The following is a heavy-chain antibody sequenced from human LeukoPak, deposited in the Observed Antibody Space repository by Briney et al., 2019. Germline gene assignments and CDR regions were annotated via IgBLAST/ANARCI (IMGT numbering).Heavy chain of an antibody. V-gene: IGHV4-59*08. J-gene: IGHJ5*02. D-gene: IGHD3-22*01. CDR1: GGSISSYY. Sequence: SETLSLTCTVSGGSISSYYWSWIRQPPGKGLEWIGYIYYSGSTNYNPSLKSRVTISVDTSKNQFSLKLSSVTAADTAVYYCARQSEPYDSGGYPSNWFDPWGQGTLVTVSS. CDR2: IYYSGST. CDR3: ARQSEPYDSGGYPSNWFDP.